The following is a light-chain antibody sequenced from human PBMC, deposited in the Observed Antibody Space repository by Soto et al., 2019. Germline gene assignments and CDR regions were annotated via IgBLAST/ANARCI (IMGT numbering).Light chain of an antibody. Sequence: IVLTQSPASLSLSPGDRATLSCRASPSVESFLACYQQKPGRTPRLLIYVTFNRATGILAMFSSSGSGRDFTLTISRLEPQDFAVYYCQVRPDWPPFKYTFGQGTKLEVK. CDR1: PSVESF. CDR2: VTF. V-gene: IGKV3-11*02. CDR3: QVRPDWPPFKYT. J-gene: IGKJ2*01.